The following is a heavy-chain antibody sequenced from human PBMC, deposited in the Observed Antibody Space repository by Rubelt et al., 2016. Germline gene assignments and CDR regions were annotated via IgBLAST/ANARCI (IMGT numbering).Heavy chain of an antibody. CDR1: GFTFSSYA. Sequence: AASGFTFSSYAMHWVRQAPGKGLEWVAVISYDGSNKYYADSVKGRFTISRDNSKNTLYLQMNSLRAEDTAVYYCAREEKEEDSYYYDSSGYANYWGQGTLVTVSS. D-gene: IGHD3-22*01. CDR3: AREEKEEDSYYYDSSGYANY. V-gene: IGHV3-30*04. J-gene: IGHJ4*02. CDR2: ISYDGSNK.